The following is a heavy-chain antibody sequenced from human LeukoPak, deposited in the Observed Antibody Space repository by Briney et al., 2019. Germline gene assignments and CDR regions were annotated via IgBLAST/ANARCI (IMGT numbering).Heavy chain of an antibody. D-gene: IGHD3-22*01. CDR2: INHSGST. J-gene: IGHJ4*02. V-gene: IGHV4-34*01. CDR1: GGSFSGYY. CDR3: ARGVRYYDSRRYFDY. Sequence: SETLSLTCAVYGGSFSGYYWSWIRQPPGKGLELIGEINHSGSTNYNPSLKSRVTISVATSKNQFSLKLSSVTAADTAVYYCARGVRYYDSRRYFDYWGQGTLVTVSS.